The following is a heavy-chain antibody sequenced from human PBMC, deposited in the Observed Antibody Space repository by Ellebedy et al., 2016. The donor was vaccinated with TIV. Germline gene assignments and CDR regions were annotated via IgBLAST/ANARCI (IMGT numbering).Heavy chain of an antibody. CDR3: ARAIGGSYEDF. CDR1: GGSIGSYY. CDR2: TSYSGST. V-gene: IGHV4-59*01. Sequence: GSLRLSCTVSGGSIGSYYWTWIRQPPGKGLEWIGHTSYSGSTNYNPSLKSQVTISIDTSKNQFSLRLTSVTAADTAVYYCARAIGGSYEDFWGQGTLVTVSS. J-gene: IGHJ4*02. D-gene: IGHD1-26*01.